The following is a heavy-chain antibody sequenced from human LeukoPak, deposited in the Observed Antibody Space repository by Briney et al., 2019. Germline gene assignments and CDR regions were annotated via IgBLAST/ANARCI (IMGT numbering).Heavy chain of an antibody. CDR3: ARDHAGGSYRNAFDT. V-gene: IGHV4-59*02. Sequence: SETLSLTCAVSGASVSGNYSSWIRQSPERGLEWIGHLLNDGVTDYNPSLKSRVTMSVDTSKNQFSLKLSSVTAADTAVYYCARDHAGGSYRNAFDTWGQGTMVTVSS. D-gene: IGHD1-26*01. CDR2: LLNDGVT. J-gene: IGHJ3*02. CDR1: GASVSGNY.